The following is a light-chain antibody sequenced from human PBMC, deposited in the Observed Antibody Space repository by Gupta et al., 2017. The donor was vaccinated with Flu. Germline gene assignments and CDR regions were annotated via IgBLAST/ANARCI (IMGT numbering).Light chain of an antibody. CDR3: STYTSSSTLRV. J-gene: IGLJ3*02. CDR2: EVR. CDR1: SSDVGCYNY. Sequence: QSALTQPASVSGSPGKSIILSCTGTSSDVGCYNYVHWYQPHPGTAPKLMIYEVRNRPSGISNRFSGSKSGNAASLTISGLQAEDEADYYCSTYTSSSTLRVVSGGTKLTVL. V-gene: IGLV2-14*01.